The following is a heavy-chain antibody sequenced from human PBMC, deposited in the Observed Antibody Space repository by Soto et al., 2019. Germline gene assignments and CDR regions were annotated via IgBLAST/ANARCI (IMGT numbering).Heavy chain of an antibody. Sequence: SETLSLTCTVSGGSISSSSYYWGWIRQPPGKGLEWIGSIYYSGSTYYNPSLKSRVTISVDTSKNQFSLKLSSVTAADTAVYYCARLRGPLRAARPDYYYGMDVWGQGTTVTVSS. V-gene: IGHV4-39*01. D-gene: IGHD6-6*01. CDR1: GGSISSSSYY. CDR3: ARLRGPLRAARPDYYYGMDV. CDR2: IYYSGST. J-gene: IGHJ6*02.